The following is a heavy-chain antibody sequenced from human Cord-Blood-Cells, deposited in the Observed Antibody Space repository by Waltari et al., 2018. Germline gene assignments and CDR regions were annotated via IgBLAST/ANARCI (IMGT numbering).Heavy chain of an antibody. D-gene: IGHD3-10*01. Sequence: QVQLVQSGAEVKKPGSSVKVSCKASGGTFSSYAISWVRQAPGQGLEWMGGISPIFGTANYAQKFQGRVTITADESTSTAYMELSSLRSEDTAVYYCARLGDYYGSGSYYYNWFDPWGQGTLVTVSS. J-gene: IGHJ5*02. CDR2: ISPIFGTA. CDR3: ARLGDYYGSGSYYYNWFDP. V-gene: IGHV1-69*01. CDR1: GGTFSSYA.